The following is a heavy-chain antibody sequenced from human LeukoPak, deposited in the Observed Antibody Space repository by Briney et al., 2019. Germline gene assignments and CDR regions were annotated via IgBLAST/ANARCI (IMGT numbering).Heavy chain of an antibody. CDR1: GGSISSYY. J-gene: IGHJ3*02. Sequence: SETLSLTCTVSGGSISSYYRSWIRQPPGKGLEWIGYIYYSGSTNYNPSLKSRVTISVDTSKNQFSLKLSSVTAADTAVYYCAREVGTTSAFDIWGQGTMVTVSS. CDR3: AREVGTTSAFDI. V-gene: IGHV4-59*01. CDR2: IYYSGST. D-gene: IGHD1-26*01.